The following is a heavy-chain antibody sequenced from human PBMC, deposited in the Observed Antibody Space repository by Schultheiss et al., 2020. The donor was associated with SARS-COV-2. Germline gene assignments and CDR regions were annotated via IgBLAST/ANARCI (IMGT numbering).Heavy chain of an antibody. V-gene: IGHV3-64*04. CDR3: AKSGSPSSSPRLPNYYYMDV. Sequence: GESLKISCSASGFTFSSYAMHWVRQAPGKGLEYVSAISGSGGSTYYADSVKGRFTISRDNSKNTLYLQMNSLRAEDTAVYYCAKSGSPSSSPRLPNYYYMDVWGKGTTVTVSS. CDR1: GFTFSSYA. J-gene: IGHJ6*03. CDR2: ISGSGGST. D-gene: IGHD6-6*01.